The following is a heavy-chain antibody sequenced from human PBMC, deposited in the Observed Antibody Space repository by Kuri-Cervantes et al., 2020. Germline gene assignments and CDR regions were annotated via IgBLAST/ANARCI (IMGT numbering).Heavy chain of an antibody. D-gene: IGHD4-17*01. J-gene: IGHJ3*02. CDR1: GGSISSGGYY. V-gene: IGHV4-31*03. Sequence: SETLSLTCTVSGGSISSGGYYWSWIRQHPGKGLEWIGYIYYSGSTYYNPSLKSRVTISVDTSKNQFSLKLSSVTAADTAVYYCARDFGYGDYGEAFDIWGQGTMVTVSS. CDR3: ARDFGYGDYGEAFDI. CDR2: IYYSGST.